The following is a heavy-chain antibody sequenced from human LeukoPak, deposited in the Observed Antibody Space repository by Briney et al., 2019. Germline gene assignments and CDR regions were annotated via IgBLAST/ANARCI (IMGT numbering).Heavy chain of an antibody. V-gene: IGHV4-31*03. D-gene: IGHD6-6*01. Sequence: SETLSLTCTVSGGSISSGGYYWSWIRQHPGKGLEWTGYIYYSGSTYYNPSLKSRVTISVDTSKNQFSLKLSSVTAADTAVYYCARDGIGSSSGFDYWGQGTLVTVSS. CDR3: ARDGIGSSSGFDY. J-gene: IGHJ4*02. CDR1: GGSISSGGYY. CDR2: IYYSGST.